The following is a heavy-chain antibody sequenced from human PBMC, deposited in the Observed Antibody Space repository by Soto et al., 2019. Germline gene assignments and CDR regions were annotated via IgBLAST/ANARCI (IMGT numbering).Heavy chain of an antibody. CDR3: ARAPILYYYDSSGSSPDV. Sequence: SETLSLTCTVSGGSISSYYWSWIRQPPGKGLEWIGYMYYSGSTNYNPSLKSRVTISVDRSKNQFSLKLSSVTAADTAVYYCARAPILYYYDSSGSSPDVWGQGTTVTVSS. CDR2: MYYSGST. J-gene: IGHJ6*02. D-gene: IGHD3-22*01. CDR1: GGSISSYY. V-gene: IGHV4-59*08.